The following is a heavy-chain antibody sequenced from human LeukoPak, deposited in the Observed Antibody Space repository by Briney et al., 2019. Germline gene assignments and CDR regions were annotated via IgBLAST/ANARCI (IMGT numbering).Heavy chain of an antibody. J-gene: IGHJ5*02. D-gene: IGHD2/OR15-2a*01. CDR3: ARHDCDSSRCSVNWFDP. V-gene: IGHV4-39*01. CDR2: IYDSGNT. Sequence: PSETLSLTCTVSGVSMSSSPYYWGWIRHPPGKGLEWIVNIYDSGNTNYNTSLRSRLTISVDTSRNQFSLKLSSVTAADTAVYYCARHDCDSSRCSVNWFDPWGQGTLVTVSS. CDR1: GVSMSSSPYY.